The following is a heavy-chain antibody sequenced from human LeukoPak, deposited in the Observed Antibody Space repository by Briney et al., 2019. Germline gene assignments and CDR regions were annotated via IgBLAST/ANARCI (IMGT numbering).Heavy chain of an antibody. D-gene: IGHD3-9*01. CDR2: ISGSGSTI. V-gene: IGHV3-11*01. CDR3: ARDKIDYYFDY. J-gene: IGHJ4*02. Sequence: GGSLRLSCAASGFTFSDYYMSWIRQAPGKGLEWVSYISGSGSTIYYADSVKGRFTISRDNAKNSLYLQMNSLRAEDTAVYYCARDKIDYYFDYWGQGTLVTVSS. CDR1: GFTFSDYY.